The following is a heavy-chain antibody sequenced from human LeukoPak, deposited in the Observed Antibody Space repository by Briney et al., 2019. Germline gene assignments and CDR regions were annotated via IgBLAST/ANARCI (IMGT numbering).Heavy chain of an antibody. V-gene: IGHV1-2*02. D-gene: IGHD3-16*01. CDR2: INPNSGGT. J-gene: IGHJ4*02. CDR1: GYTFTSYF. Sequence: ASVKVSCKASGYTFTSYFMHWVRQAPGQGLEWMGWINPNSGGTNYAQKFQGRVTMTRDTSISTAYMELSRLRSDDTAVYYCARDNDSRDPPHFDYWGQGTLVTVSS. CDR3: ARDNDSRDPPHFDY.